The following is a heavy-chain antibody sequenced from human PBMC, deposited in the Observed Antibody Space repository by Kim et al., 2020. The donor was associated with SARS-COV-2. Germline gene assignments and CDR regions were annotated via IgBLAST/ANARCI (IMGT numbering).Heavy chain of an antibody. Sequence: GGSLRLSCAASGFTFSNAWMSWVRQAPGKGLEWVGRIKSKTDGGTTDYAAPVKGSFTISRDDSKNTLYLQMNSLKTEDTDVYYYTTDPVSRRLPLNYDGMDVWGQGTTVTVS. V-gene: IGHV3-15*01. D-gene: IGHD3-16*01. CDR2: IKSKTDGGTT. CDR1: GFTFSNAW. CDR3: TTDPVSRRLPLNYDGMDV. J-gene: IGHJ6*02.